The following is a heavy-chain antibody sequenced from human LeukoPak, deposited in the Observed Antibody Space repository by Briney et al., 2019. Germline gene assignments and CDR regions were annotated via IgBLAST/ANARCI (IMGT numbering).Heavy chain of an antibody. V-gene: IGHV4-31*03. CDR1: GGSISGGGYY. CDR3: ARDMALGLDV. CDR2: IYYSGSA. D-gene: IGHD3-10*01. Sequence: SETLSLTCTVSGGSISGGGYYWGWIRQHPGKGLEWIGYIYYSGSASYNSSLKSRVTISVDTSKNHFSLRLYSVTAADTAVYYCARDMALGLDVWGQGTTVTVSS. J-gene: IGHJ6*02.